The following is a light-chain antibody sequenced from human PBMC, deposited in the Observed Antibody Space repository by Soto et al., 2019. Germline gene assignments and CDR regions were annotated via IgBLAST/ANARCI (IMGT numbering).Light chain of an antibody. J-gene: IGKJ1*01. Sequence: EIVMTQSPATLSVSPGERATLSCRASQSVSSNLAWYQQKPGQAPRLLIYGASTRATGNPARFSGSGSGKEFNLTISSLQSEDFAVYYSQQYNNWPSWTFGQGTKVEIK. CDR3: QQYNNWPSWT. CDR2: GAS. V-gene: IGKV3-15*01. CDR1: QSVSSN.